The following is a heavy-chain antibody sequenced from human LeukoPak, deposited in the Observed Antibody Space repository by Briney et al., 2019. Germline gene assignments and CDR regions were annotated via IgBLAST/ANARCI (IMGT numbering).Heavy chain of an antibody. V-gene: IGHV1-69*04. CDR2: IIPILGIA. J-gene: IGHJ4*02. Sequence: ASVKVSCKASGGTFSSYAISWVRQAPGQGLEWMGRIIPILGIANYAQKFQGRVTITADKSTSTAYMELSSLRSEDTAVYYCARDHGYGGNSGSGGWGQGTLVTVSS. D-gene: IGHD4-23*01. CDR1: GGTFSSYA. CDR3: ARDHGYGGNSGSGG.